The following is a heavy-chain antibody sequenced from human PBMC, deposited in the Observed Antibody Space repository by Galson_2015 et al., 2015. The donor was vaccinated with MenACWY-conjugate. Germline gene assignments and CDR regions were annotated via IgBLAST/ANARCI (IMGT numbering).Heavy chain of an antibody. CDR3: ATAIAYGGGVFEY. CDR2: INPNSGDT. J-gene: IGHJ4*02. V-gene: IGHV1-2*06. D-gene: IGHD4-23*01. CDR1: GYIFTDYY. Sequence: SVKVSCKASGYIFTDYYMHWVRQAPGQGLEWMGRINPNSGDTNYAQRFQGRVTMTRDTSIGTAYLELSSLRSDDTAVYYCATAIAYGGGVFEYWGQGTLVTVSS.